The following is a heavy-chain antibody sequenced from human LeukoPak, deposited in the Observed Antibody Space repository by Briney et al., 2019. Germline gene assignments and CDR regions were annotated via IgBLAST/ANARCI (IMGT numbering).Heavy chain of an antibody. CDR3: ARDRILRITMVRGVVEAAFDI. CDR2: TYYRSKWYN. CDR1: GDSVSSNSAA. J-gene: IGHJ3*02. D-gene: IGHD3-10*01. V-gene: IGHV6-1*01. Sequence: SQTLSLTCAISGDSVSSNSAAWNWIRQSPSRGLEWLGRTYYRSKWYNDYAVSVKSRITINPDTSKNQFSLQLNSVTPEDTAVYYCARDRILRITMVRGVVEAAFDIWGQGTMVTVSS.